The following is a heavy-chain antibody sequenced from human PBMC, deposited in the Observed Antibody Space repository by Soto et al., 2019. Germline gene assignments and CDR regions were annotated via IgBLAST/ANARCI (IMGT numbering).Heavy chain of an antibody. CDR2: ISGSGSKT. D-gene: IGHD2-15*01. J-gene: IGHJ4*02. CDR1: GFTFSSYA. Sequence: EVQLLESGGGLVQPGGSLRLSCAVSGFTFSSYAMSWVRQAPGKGLEWVSSISGSGSKTYYADSAKGRFTISRDNSNSKLYLQMNSRRAEDTAVYYCAKVDSVKVGGIRGDYWGPGTLLTVSS. V-gene: IGHV3-23*01. CDR3: AKVDSVKVGGIRGDY.